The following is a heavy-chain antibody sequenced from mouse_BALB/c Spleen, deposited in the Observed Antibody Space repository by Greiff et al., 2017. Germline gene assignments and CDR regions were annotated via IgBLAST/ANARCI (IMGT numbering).Heavy chain of an antibody. J-gene: IGHJ2*01. CDR2: ISYSGST. CDR1: GYSITSDYA. Sequence: EVKLVESGPGLVKPSQSLSLTCTVTGYSITSDYAWNWIRQFPGNKLEWMGYISYSGSTSYNPSLKSRISITRDTSKNQFFLQLNSVTTEDTATYYCARRGGTGYYFDYWGQGTTLTVSS. V-gene: IGHV3-2*02. CDR3: ARRGGTGYYFDY. D-gene: IGHD3-3*01.